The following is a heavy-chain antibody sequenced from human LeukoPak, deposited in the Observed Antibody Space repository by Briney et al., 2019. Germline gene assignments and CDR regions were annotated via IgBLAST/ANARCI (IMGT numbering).Heavy chain of an antibody. CDR2: IYYSGST. Sequence: PSETLSLTCTVSGGPISSYYWSWIRQPPGKGLEWIGYIYYSGSTNYNPSLKSRVTISVDTSKNQFSLKLSSVTAADTAVYYCARHAGGGGSYNFDYWGQGTLVTVSS. CDR1: GGPISSYY. J-gene: IGHJ4*02. CDR3: ARHAGGGGSYNFDY. V-gene: IGHV4-59*08. D-gene: IGHD1-26*01.